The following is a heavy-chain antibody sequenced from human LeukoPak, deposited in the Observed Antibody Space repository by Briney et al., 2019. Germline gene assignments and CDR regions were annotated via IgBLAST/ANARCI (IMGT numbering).Heavy chain of an antibody. Sequence: GGSLRLSCEGSGFTFSSYSINWVRQAPGKGLEWVSAISGSGGSTYYADSVKGRFTISRDNSKNTLYLQMNSLRAEDTAVYYCARFPRVAGYWDDAFDIWGQGTMVTVSS. J-gene: IGHJ3*02. V-gene: IGHV3-23*01. CDR3: ARFPRVAGYWDDAFDI. CDR2: ISGSGGST. CDR1: GFTFSSYS. D-gene: IGHD6-19*01.